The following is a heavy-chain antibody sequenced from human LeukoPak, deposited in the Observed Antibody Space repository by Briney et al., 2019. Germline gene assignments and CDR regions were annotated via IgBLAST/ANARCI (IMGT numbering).Heavy chain of an antibody. Sequence: SETLSLTCAVYGGSFSGYYWSWIRQPPGKGLEWIGEINHSGSTNYNPPLKSRVTISVDTSKNQFSLKLSSVTAADTAVYYCARRYCSGGSCYPDAFDIWGQGTMVTVSS. V-gene: IGHV4-34*01. CDR2: INHSGST. CDR3: ARRYCSGGSCYPDAFDI. CDR1: GGSFSGYY. J-gene: IGHJ3*02. D-gene: IGHD2-15*01.